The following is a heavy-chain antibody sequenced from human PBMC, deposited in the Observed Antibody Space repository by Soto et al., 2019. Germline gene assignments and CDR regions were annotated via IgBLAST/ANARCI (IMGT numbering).Heavy chain of an antibody. Sequence: PRESLKISCKGSGYSFTSYWIGWVRQMPGKGLEWMGIIYPGDSDTRYSPSFQGQVTISADKSISTAYLQWSSLKASDTAMYYCARGYCSGGSCYGSKVDPWGQGTLVTVSS. D-gene: IGHD2-15*01. CDR3: ARGYCSGGSCYGSKVDP. CDR2: IYPGDSDT. V-gene: IGHV5-51*01. J-gene: IGHJ5*02. CDR1: GYSFTSYW.